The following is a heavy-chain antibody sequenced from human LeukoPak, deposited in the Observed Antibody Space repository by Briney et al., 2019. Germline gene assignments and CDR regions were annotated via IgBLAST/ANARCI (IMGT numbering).Heavy chain of an antibody. CDR2: ISYDGSNK. V-gene: IGHV3-30-3*01. CDR3: ARDLTSSCARVVVPAAIFSG. CDR1: GFTFSSYP. J-gene: IGHJ4*02. D-gene: IGHD2-2*02. Sequence: GRSLRLSCAASGFTFSSYPMHWVRQAPGKGLEWVAVISYDGSNKYYADSVKGRFTISRDDSKTTLYLQMNSLRAEDTAVYYCARDLTSSCARVVVPAAIFSGWGQGALVTVSS.